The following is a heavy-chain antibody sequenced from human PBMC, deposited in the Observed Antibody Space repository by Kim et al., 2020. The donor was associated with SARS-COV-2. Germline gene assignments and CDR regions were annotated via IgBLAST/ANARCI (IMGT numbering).Heavy chain of an antibody. CDR3: AKFFTIFGVVTASIDY. Sequence: GGSLRLSCAASGFTFSSYGMHWVRQAPGKGLEWVAVISYDGSNKYYADSVKGRFTISRDNSKNTLYLQMNSLRAEDTAVYYCAKFFTIFGVVTASIDYWGQGTLVTVSS. CDR1: GFTFSSYG. V-gene: IGHV3-30*18. CDR2: ISYDGSNK. J-gene: IGHJ4*02. D-gene: IGHD3-3*01.